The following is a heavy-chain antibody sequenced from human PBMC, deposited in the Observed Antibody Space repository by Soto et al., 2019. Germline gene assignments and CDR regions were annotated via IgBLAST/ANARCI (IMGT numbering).Heavy chain of an antibody. CDR1: GYTFTSYS. Sequence: ASVKVSCKASGYTFTSYSISWVRQAPGQGLEWMGWINVYNGNTKYAQKFQGRVTMTTDTSTSTVYMELRSLSSDDTAVYYCAGLYHYDSSGYYDYWGQGTLVTVSS. D-gene: IGHD3-22*01. V-gene: IGHV1-18*01. J-gene: IGHJ4*02. CDR2: INVYNGNT. CDR3: AGLYHYDSSGYYDY.